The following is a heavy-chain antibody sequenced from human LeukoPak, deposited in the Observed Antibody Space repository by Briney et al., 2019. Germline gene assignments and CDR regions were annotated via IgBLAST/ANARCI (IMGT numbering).Heavy chain of an antibody. CDR3: ARDSSFSGYAFGY. Sequence: PSETLSLTCTVSGGSINSGGYYWSWIRQHPGKGLEWIGYIYYRGSTYYNPSLKSRATISVDTSKNQFSLKLSSVTAADTAVYYCARDSSFSGYAFGYWGQGTLVTVSS. J-gene: IGHJ4*02. CDR1: GGSINSGGYY. D-gene: IGHD5-12*01. CDR2: IYYRGST. V-gene: IGHV4-31*03.